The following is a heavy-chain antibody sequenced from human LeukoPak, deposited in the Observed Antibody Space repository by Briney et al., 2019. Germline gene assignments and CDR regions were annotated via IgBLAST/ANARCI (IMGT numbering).Heavy chain of an antibody. D-gene: IGHD6-19*01. J-gene: IGHJ4*02. Sequence: GGSLRLSCAASGFTFSNYAMHWVRQAPGKGLEWVAVIWYDRGDKYYADAVKRRFTISRDDSKNTLYLQIKSLRAEDTAVYYCARDKWGNGWTGSIDKWGERTLVSVSA. CDR2: IWYDRGDK. CDR1: GFTFSNYA. V-gene: IGHV3-33*01. CDR3: ARDKWGNGWTGSIDK.